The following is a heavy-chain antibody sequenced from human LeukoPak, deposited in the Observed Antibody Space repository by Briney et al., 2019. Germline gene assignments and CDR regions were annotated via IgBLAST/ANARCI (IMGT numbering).Heavy chain of an antibody. D-gene: IGHD5-18*01. CDR2: ISGSGGNT. V-gene: IGHV3-23*01. CDR3: ARGKDRGIQLWLMDY. Sequence: GGSLRLSCAASGFTFSNYAMSWVRQAPGKGLEWVSAISGSGGNTYYADSVKGRFTISRDNSKNTLYLQMNSLRAEDTAVYYCARGKDRGIQLWLMDYWGQGTLVTVSS. J-gene: IGHJ4*02. CDR1: GFTFSNYA.